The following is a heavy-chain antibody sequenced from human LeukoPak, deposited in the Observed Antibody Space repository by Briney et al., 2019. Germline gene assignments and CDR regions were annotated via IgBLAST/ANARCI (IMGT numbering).Heavy chain of an antibody. V-gene: IGHV1-2*02. Sequence: ASVKVSCKASGYTFTGYYMHWVRQAPGQGLERMGWINPNSGGTNYAQKFQGRVTMTRDTSISTAYMELSRLRSDDSAVYYCARGPHIVVVVAATHFDYWGQGTLVTVSS. J-gene: IGHJ4*02. D-gene: IGHD2-15*01. CDR2: INPNSGGT. CDR1: GYTFTGYY. CDR3: ARGPHIVVVVAATHFDY.